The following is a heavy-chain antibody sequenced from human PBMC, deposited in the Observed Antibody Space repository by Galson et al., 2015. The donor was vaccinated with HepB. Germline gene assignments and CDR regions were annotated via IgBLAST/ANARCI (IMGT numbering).Heavy chain of an antibody. CDR2: INSDGSST. CDR1: GFTFSSYW. CDR3: ARWLVVSSRDYYYYMDV. Sequence: SLRLSCAASGFTFSSYWMHWVRQAPGKGLVWVSRINSDGSSTSYADSVKGRFTISRDNAKNTLYLQMNSLRAEDTAVYYCARWLVVSSRDYYYYMDVWGKGTTVTVSS. V-gene: IGHV3-74*01. D-gene: IGHD2-15*01. J-gene: IGHJ6*03.